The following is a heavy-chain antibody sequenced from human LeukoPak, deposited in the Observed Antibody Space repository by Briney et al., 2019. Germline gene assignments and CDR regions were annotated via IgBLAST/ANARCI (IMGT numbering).Heavy chain of an antibody. V-gene: IGHV4-61*02. D-gene: IGHD6-19*01. CDR1: GGSISSGSYY. CDR3: ARAVAAYYYYYYMDV. CDR2: IYTSGST. Sequence: PSQTLSLTCTVSGGSISSGSYYWSWIRQPAGRGLEWIGRIYTSGSTNYNPSLKSRVTISVDTSKNQFSLKLSSVTAADTAVYYCARAVAAYYYYYYMDVWGKGTTVTVSS. J-gene: IGHJ6*03.